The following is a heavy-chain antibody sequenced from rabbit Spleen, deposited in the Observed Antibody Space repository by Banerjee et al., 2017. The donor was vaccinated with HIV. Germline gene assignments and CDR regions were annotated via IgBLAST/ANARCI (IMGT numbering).Heavy chain of an antibody. D-gene: IGHD8-1*01. J-gene: IGHJ6*01. Sequence: QSLEESGGDLVKPGASLTLTCTASGVSFSSNLYMCWVRQAPGKGLEWIACIEGGSSAFSYFASWAKGRFTISKTSSTTVTLQMTSLTAADTATYFCARDSGSSFSSYGMDLWGPGTLVTVS. V-gene: IGHV1S40*01. CDR3: ARDSGSSFSSYGMDL. CDR2: IEGGSSAFS. CDR1: GVSFSSNLY.